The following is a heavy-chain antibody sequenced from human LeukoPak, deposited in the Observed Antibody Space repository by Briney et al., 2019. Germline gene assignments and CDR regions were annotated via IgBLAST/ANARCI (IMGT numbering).Heavy chain of an antibody. CDR2: IYYSGST. CDR1: GGSISSYY. D-gene: IGHD3-10*01. Sequence: PSETLSLTCTVSGGSISSYYWSWIRQPPGKGLERIGYIYYSGSTNYNPSLKSRVTISVDTSKNQFSLKLSSVTAADTAVYYCARGGLPITMVRGIKYNWFDPWGQGTLVTVSS. CDR3: ARGGLPITMVRGIKYNWFDP. V-gene: IGHV4-59*01. J-gene: IGHJ5*02.